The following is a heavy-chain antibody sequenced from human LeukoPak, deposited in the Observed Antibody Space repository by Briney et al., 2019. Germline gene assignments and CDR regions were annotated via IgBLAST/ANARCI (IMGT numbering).Heavy chain of an antibody. J-gene: IGHJ4*02. CDR2: MNPNSGNT. Sequence: ASVKVSCKASGYTFTSYDINWVRQATGQGLEWVGWMNPNSGNTGYAQKFQDRVTMTRNTSISTAYMELSSLRSEDTAVYYCARGTLKNLYDFWSGYYTYYFDYWGQGTLVTVSS. D-gene: IGHD3-3*01. V-gene: IGHV1-8*01. CDR1: GYTFTSYD. CDR3: ARGTLKNLYDFWSGYYTYYFDY.